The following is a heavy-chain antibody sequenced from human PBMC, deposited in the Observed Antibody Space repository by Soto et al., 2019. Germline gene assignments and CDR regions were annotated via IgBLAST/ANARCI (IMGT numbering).Heavy chain of an antibody. J-gene: IGHJ6*02. CDR1: GYTFTSYY. CDR3: ARDRGIRDV. D-gene: IGHD1-20*01. CDR2: INPDSGVT. V-gene: IGHV1-2*02. Sequence: QVQLVQSGSEVKKPGASVKVSCKASGYTFTSYYIHWVRQAPGQGLEWMGWINPDSGVTYYAHRFQDRVTMTRDTSISTAYMALSRLTSDDTAIYYCARDRGIRDVWGQGTTVSVSS.